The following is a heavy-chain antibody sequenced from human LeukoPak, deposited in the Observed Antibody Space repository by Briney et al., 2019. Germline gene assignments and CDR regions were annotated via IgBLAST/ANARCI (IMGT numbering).Heavy chain of an antibody. CDR2: IRSKANSYAT. Sequence: GGSLRLSCAASGFTFSGSAMHWVRQASGKGLEWVGRIRSKANSYATAYAASVKGRFTISRDDSKNTAYLQTNSLKTEDTAVYYCTRQELSGYYYWGQGTLVTVSS. V-gene: IGHV3-73*01. D-gene: IGHD3-22*01. J-gene: IGHJ4*02. CDR3: TRQELSGYYY. CDR1: GFTFSGSA.